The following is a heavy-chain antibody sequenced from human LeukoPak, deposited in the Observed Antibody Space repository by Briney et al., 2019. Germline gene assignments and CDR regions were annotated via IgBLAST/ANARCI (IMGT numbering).Heavy chain of an antibody. J-gene: IGHJ6*02. D-gene: IGHD3-22*01. CDR1: GYRFTGYY. CDR2: INPRNGDT. CDR3: ARGGTIIVVATSYAMDV. Sequence: ASVKVSCKASGYRFTGYYVHWVRQAPGQGLEWMGYINPRNGDTRYSQKFQGTVTMTRDTSISTAYMELTTLRSADTAAYFCARGGTIIVVATSYAMDVWGQGTPVTVSS. V-gene: IGHV1-2*02.